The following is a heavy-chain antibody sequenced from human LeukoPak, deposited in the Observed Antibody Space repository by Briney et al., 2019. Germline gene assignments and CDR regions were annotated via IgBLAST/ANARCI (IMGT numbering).Heavy chain of an antibody. CDR2: INPNSGGT. D-gene: IGHD3-22*01. J-gene: IGHJ5*02. CDR1: GYTFTGYY. Sequence: ASVKVSCKASGYTFTGYYMYWVRQAPGQGLEWMGWINPNSGGTNYAQKFQGRVTMTRDTSISTAYMELSRLRSDDTAVYYCARAQGYYDSSGYSPPFWFDPWGQGTLVTVSS. CDR3: ARAQGYYDSSGYSPPFWFDP. V-gene: IGHV1-2*02.